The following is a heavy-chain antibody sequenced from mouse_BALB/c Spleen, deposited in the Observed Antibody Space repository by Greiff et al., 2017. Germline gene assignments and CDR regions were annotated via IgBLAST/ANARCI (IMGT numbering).Heavy chain of an antibody. Sequence: EVQLQQSGPELVKPGASVKISCKASGFSFTGYNMNWVKQSHGKSLEWIGYISCYNGAPSYNQKFKGKATLTVDTSSSTAYMQFNSLTSEDSAVYYYSGISERYGTPIAYWGQGTLVTVSA. CDR2: ISCYNGAP. V-gene: IGHV1S135*01. J-gene: IGHJ3*01. CDR3: SGISERYGTPIAY. D-gene: IGHD1-1*01. CDR1: GFSFTGYN.